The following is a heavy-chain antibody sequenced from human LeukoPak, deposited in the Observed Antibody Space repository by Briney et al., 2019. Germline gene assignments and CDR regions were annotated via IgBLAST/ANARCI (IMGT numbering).Heavy chain of an antibody. CDR2: SYYSGST. CDR3: ARDRRHQGFDY. CDR1: GASVSSSY. V-gene: IGHV4-59*02. J-gene: IGHJ4*02. Sequence: PSETLSLTCTVSGASVSSSYWCWIRQPPGKGLEWIGYSYYSGSTNYNPSLKSRVAISVDTSKNQFSLKLTSVTAADTAVYYCARDRRHQGFDYWGQGTLVTVSS.